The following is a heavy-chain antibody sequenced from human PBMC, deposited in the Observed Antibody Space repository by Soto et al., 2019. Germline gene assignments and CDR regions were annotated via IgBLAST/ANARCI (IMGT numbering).Heavy chain of an antibody. CDR2: INPNSGGT. CDR3: ARASYGSGSYLKS. D-gene: IGHD3-10*01. CDR1: GYTFTGYY. V-gene: IGHV1-2*04. Sequence: QVQLVQSGAEVKKPGASVKVSCKASGYTFTGYYMHWVRQAPGQGLEWMGWINPNSGGTNYAQKFQGWVTITRDTSISTAYMELSRLRSDDTAVYYCARASYGSGSYLKSWGQGTLVTVSS. J-gene: IGHJ5*02.